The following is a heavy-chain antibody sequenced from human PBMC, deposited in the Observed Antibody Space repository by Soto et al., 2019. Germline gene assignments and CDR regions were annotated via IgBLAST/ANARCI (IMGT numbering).Heavy chain of an antibody. CDR2: IYYSGST. V-gene: IGHV4-59*01. Sequence: SETLSLTCTVSGGSISSYYWSWIRQPPGKGLEWIGDIYYSGSTNYNPSHKSRVTISVDTSKNQFSLKLSSVTAADTAVYYCARGGRGSSTAEYFQHWGQGTLVTVSS. CDR3: ARGGRGSSTAEYFQH. D-gene: IGHD6-6*01. J-gene: IGHJ1*01. CDR1: GGSISSYY.